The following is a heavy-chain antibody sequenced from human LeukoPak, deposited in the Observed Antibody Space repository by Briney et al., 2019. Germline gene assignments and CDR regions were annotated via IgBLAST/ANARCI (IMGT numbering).Heavy chain of an antibody. V-gene: IGHV1-2*02. Sequence: ASVKVSCKASGYTFTGYYMHWVRQAPGQVLVWMGWINPNSGGTNYAQKFQGRVTMTRDTSISTAYMELSRLRSDDTAVYYCARDSGTWTPWYGMDVWGQGTTVTVSS. J-gene: IGHJ6*02. CDR3: ARDSGTWTPWYGMDV. CDR1: GYTFTGYY. CDR2: INPNSGGT. D-gene: IGHD1-1*01.